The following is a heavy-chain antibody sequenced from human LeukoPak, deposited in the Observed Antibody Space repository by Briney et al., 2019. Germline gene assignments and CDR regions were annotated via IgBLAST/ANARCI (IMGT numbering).Heavy chain of an antibody. CDR1: GDSISDYY. CDR2: IYTSGST. D-gene: IGHD1-26*01. J-gene: IGHJ4*02. CDR3: ASLPWGARYFDY. V-gene: IGHV4-4*07. Sequence: SETLSLTCTFSGDSISDYYWSWIRQPAGKGLEWIGRIYTSGSTSYNPSLKSRVTISLDRSKNQFSLKLNSVTAADTAAYYCASLPWGARYFDYWGQGTLVTVSS.